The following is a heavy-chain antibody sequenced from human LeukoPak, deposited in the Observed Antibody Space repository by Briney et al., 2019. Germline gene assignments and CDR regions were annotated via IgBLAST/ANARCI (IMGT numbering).Heavy chain of an antibody. D-gene: IGHD3-10*01. J-gene: IGHJ6*02. Sequence: SETLSLTCTVSGGSISSHYWSWIRQPAGKGLEWIGRIYTSGSTNYNPSLKSRVTMSVDTSKNQFSLKLSSVTAADTAVYYCARDISDMVRGVSYYYYGMDVWGQGTTVTVSS. CDR2: IYTSGST. CDR3: ARDISDMVRGVSYYYYGMDV. CDR1: GGSISSHY. V-gene: IGHV4-4*07.